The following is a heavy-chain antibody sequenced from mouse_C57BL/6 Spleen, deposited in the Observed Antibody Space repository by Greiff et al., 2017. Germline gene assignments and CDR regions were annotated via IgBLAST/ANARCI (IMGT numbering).Heavy chain of an antibody. V-gene: IGHV1-15*01. CDR3: TRGGLDSSGYADY. CDR1: GYTFTDYE. D-gene: IGHD3-2*02. CDR2: IDPETGGP. J-gene: IGHJ2*01. Sequence: VQLQQSGAELVRPGASVTLSCKASGYTFTDYEMHWVKQTPVHGLEWIGAIDPETGGPAYNQKFKGKAILTADKSSRTAYMGLRSLTSVDSAVYSCTRGGLDSSGYADYWGQGTTLTVSS.